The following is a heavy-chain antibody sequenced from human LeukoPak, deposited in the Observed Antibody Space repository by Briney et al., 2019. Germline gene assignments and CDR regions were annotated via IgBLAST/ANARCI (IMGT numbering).Heavy chain of an antibody. D-gene: IGHD1-26*01. Sequence: SVKVSCKASGGTFSSYAISWVRQAPGQGLEWMGGIIPIFGTANYAQKFQGRVTITADKSTSTAYMELSSLRSEDTAVYYCAREMVATRNWFDPWGQGTLVTVSS. CDR3: AREMVATRNWFDP. CDR2: IIPIFGTA. CDR1: GGTFSSYA. V-gene: IGHV1-69*06. J-gene: IGHJ5*02.